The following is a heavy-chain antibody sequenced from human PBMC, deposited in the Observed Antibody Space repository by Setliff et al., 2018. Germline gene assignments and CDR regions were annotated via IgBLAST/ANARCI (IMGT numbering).Heavy chain of an antibody. CDR1: GYMFRSYG. J-gene: IGHJ4*02. CDR3: ARINFYVSSGYYYAPDF. V-gene: IGHV1-18*04. Sequence: ASVKVSCKASGYMFRSYGINWTRQAPGQGLEWMGGIIPLLETVKYAQNLHGRVTVTTDTSATTAYMELKNLRSDDTAVYYFARINFYVSSGYYYAPDFWGQGTLVTVSS. D-gene: IGHD3-22*01. CDR2: IIPLLETV.